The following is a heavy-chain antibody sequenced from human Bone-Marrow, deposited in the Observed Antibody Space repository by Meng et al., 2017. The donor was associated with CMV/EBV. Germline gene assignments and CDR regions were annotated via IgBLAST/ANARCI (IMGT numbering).Heavy chain of an antibody. V-gene: IGHV3-20*04. D-gene: IGHD3-22*01. J-gene: IGHJ4*02. CDR3: AREHYDSSGRVYFDY. CDR2: INWTGGST. CDR1: GFTFDDYG. Sequence: GGSLRLSCVATGFTFDDYGMTWVRQAPGKGLEWVSGINWTGGSTVYADSVKGRFTISRDNDKNSLYLHMNSLRDEDTALDYCAREHYDSSGRVYFDYWGQGTLVTVSS.